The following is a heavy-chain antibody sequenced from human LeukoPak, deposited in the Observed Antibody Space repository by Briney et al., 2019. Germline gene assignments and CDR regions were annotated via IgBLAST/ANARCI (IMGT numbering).Heavy chain of an antibody. CDR1: GGSISSGGYY. CDR3: ARVIAAAAGTGWGMDV. D-gene: IGHD6-13*01. Sequence: SETLSLTCTVSGGSISSGGYYWSWIRQHPGKGLEWIGYIYYSGSTYYNPSLKSRVTISVDTSKNQFSLKLSSVTAADTAVYYCARVIAAAAGTGWGMDVWGQGTTVTVSS. CDR2: IYYSGST. J-gene: IGHJ6*02. V-gene: IGHV4-31*03.